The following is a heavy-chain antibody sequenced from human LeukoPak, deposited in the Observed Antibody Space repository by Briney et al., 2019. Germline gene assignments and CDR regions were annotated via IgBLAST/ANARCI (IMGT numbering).Heavy chain of an antibody. CDR3: ARHVPGRDTAMLTDY. CDR1: GGYISGYY. CDR2: IHYTGST. J-gene: IGHJ4*02. Sequence: SETLSLTCTVSGGYISGYYWSWVRQPPGKGLEYLGYIHYTGSTNYNPSLKSRVTISVDTSKNRFSLKLSSVTAADTAVYYCARHVPGRDTAMLTDYWGQGALVTVSS. V-gene: IGHV4-59*08. D-gene: IGHD5-18*01.